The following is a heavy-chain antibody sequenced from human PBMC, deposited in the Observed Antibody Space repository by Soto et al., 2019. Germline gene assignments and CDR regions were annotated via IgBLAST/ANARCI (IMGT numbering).Heavy chain of an antibody. D-gene: IGHD6-13*01. CDR3: ARVQSSSSWNWFDP. CDR1: GYTFTSYA. J-gene: IGHJ5*02. Sequence: ASVKVSCKASGYTFTSYAIHWVRQAPGQRLEWMGWINAGNGNTKYSQKFQGRVTITRDTSASTAYMELSSLRSEDTAVYYCARVQSSSSWNWFDPWGQGTLVTVSS. CDR2: INAGNGNT. V-gene: IGHV1-3*01.